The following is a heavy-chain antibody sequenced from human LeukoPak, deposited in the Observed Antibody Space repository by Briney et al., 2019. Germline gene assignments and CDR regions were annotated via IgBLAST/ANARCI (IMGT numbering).Heavy chain of an antibody. D-gene: IGHD1-26*01. CDR1: GFTLSSNY. CDR2: IYSGGST. CDR3: AKDIGSLWQLLKNSFDY. J-gene: IGHJ4*02. Sequence: GGSLRLSCAASGFTLSSNYMSWVRQAPGKGLEWVSVIYSGGSTYYPDSVKGRFTISRDNSKHTLSRQMNSLRAEDTAVYYCAKDIGSLWQLLKNSFDYWGQGTLVTVSS. V-gene: IGHV3-66*01.